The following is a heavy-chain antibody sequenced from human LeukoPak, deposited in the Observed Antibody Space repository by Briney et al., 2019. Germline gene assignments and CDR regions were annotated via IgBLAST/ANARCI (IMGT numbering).Heavy chain of an antibody. J-gene: IGHJ4*02. V-gene: IGHV4-59*01. CDR2: IYYSGST. Sequence: PSETLSLTCTVSGGSISSYYWSWIRQPPGKGLEWIGYIYYSGSTNYNPSLKSRVTISVDTSKNQFSLKLSSVTAADTAVYYCARDIFGRDYWGQGTLVTVSS. CDR3: ARDIFGRDY. D-gene: IGHD3-10*02. CDR1: GGSISSYY.